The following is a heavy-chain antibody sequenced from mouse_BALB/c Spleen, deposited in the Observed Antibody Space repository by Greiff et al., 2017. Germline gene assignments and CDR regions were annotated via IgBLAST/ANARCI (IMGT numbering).Heavy chain of an antibody. V-gene: IGHV1-18*01. CDR3: AREEHRSFDY. CDR1: GYTFTDYN. D-gene: IGHD2-14*01. J-gene: IGHJ2*01. Sequence: EVQVVESEPELVKPGASVKIPCKASGYTFTDYNMDWVKQSHGKSLEWIGDINPNNGGTIYNQKFKGKATLTVDKSSSTAYMELRSLTSEDTAVYYCAREEHRSFDYWGQGTTLTVSS. CDR2: INPNNGGT.